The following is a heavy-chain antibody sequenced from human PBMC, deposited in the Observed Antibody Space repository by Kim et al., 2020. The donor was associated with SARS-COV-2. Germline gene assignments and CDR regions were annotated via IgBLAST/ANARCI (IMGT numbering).Heavy chain of an antibody. V-gene: IGHV3-30*04. D-gene: IGHD2-21*02. CDR3: ARGVSEVTATSAPLDY. CDR1: GFTFSSYA. J-gene: IGHJ4*02. CDR2: ISYDGSNK. Sequence: GGSLRLSCAASGFTFSSYAMHWVRQAPGKGLEWVAVISYDGSNKYYADSVKGRFTISRDNSKNTLYLQMNSLRAEDTAVYYCARGVSEVTATSAPLDYWGQGTLVTVSS.